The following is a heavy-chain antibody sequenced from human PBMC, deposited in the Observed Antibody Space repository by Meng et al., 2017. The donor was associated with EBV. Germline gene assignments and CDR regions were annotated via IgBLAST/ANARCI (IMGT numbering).Heavy chain of an antibody. CDR2: IYWDDAK. V-gene: IGHV2-5*02. CDR3: AHSKYYSDSGGYWDYFDD. D-gene: IGHD3-10*01. Sequence: QFPLKESGPTLVNPPQTLLLTCTFSGISLTTSGVGVGWIRQPPGKALEWLAVIYWDDAKRYSPSLKNRLTITKDTSKNQVVLTMTNMDPVDTATYFCAHSKYYSDSGGYWDYFDDWGQGTLVTVPS. CDR1: GISLTTSGVG. J-gene: IGHJ4*02.